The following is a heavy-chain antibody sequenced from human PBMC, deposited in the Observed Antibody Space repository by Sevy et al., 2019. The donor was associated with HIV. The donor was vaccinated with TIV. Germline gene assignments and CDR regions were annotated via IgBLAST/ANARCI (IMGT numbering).Heavy chain of an antibody. CDR2: IWYDGGNK. J-gene: IGHJ6*02. CDR3: ARVWRYSSSWSAMDV. D-gene: IGHD6-13*01. CDR1: GFTFSSYG. Sequence: GGSLRLSCAASGFTFSSYGMHWVRQAPGKGLEWVAVIWYDGGNKYYADSVKGRFTISRDNSKNTLYLQMNSLRAEDTAVYYCARVWRYSSSWSAMDVWGQGTTVTVSS. V-gene: IGHV3-33*01.